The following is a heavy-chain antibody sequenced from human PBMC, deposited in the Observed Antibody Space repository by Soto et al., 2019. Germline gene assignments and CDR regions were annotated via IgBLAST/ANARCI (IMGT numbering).Heavy chain of an antibody. CDR3: AKEAGGGYYYYYGMDV. Sequence: PVGSLRLSCAASGFTFSSYAMSWVRQAPGKGLEWVSAISGSGGSTYYADSVKGRFTISRDNSKNTLYLQMNSPRAEDTAVYYCAKEAGGGYYYYYGMDVWGQGTTVTVSS. J-gene: IGHJ6*02. CDR1: GFTFSSYA. V-gene: IGHV3-23*01. CDR2: ISGSGGST. D-gene: IGHD1-26*01.